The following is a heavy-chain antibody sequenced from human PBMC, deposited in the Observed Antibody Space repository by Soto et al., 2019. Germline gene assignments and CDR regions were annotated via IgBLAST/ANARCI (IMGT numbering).Heavy chain of an antibody. J-gene: IGHJ4*01. V-gene: IGHV3-43*01. Sequence: GGSLRLPCAASGFTFDDYTMHWVRQAPRKGLEWVSLISWDGGSTYYVDTVKGRFTTSRDNSKNSLYLQMNRLRTDDSALYYCAKAGRGGRAPFDYWGHGTLVTVSS. CDR3: AKAGRGGRAPFDY. D-gene: IGHD2-15*01. CDR1: GFTFDDYT. CDR2: ISWDGGST.